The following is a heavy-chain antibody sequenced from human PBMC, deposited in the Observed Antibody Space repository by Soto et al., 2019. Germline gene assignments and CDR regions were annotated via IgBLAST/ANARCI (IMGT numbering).Heavy chain of an antibody. CDR3: SRHGDSGYDYWVDAFDI. D-gene: IGHD5-12*01. CDR2: IYYSGST. CDR1: GGSISSYV. Sequence: SETLCLTWTVSGGSISSYVWRWIRQPPGKGLEWIGYIYYSGSTNYNPSLKSRVTISVDTSKNQFSLKLSSVTAADTAVYYCSRHGDSGYDYWVDAFDIWGQGTMVTVSS. J-gene: IGHJ3*02. V-gene: IGHV4-59*08.